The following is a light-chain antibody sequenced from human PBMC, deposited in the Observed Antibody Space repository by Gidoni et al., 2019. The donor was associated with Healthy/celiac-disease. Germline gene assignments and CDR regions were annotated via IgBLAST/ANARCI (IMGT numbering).Light chain of an antibody. CDR3: CSYAGSSTYVV. V-gene: IGLV2-23*02. CDR2: EVS. J-gene: IGLJ2*01. Sequence: QSALTQPAPVSGSPGHPITISCTGTSSDVGSYNLVSWYQQHPGKAPKLMIHEVSKRPSGVSNRFSGSKSGNTASLTISGLQAEDEADYYCCSYAGSSTYVVFGGGTKLTVL. CDR1: SSDVGSYNL.